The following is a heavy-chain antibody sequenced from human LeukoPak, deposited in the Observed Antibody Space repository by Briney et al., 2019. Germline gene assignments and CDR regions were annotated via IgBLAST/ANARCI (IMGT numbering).Heavy chain of an antibody. J-gene: IGHJ6*03. CDR2: ISGSGGST. Sequence: PGGSLRLSCAASGFTFSTYAMSWVRQAPGKGLEWVSVISGSGGSTYYADSVKGRFTISRDNSKNTVYLQMNSLRAEDTAVYYCARGKTYYYESSGSYSVFDYYMDVWGKGTTVTVSS. V-gene: IGHV3-23*01. D-gene: IGHD3-22*01. CDR1: GFTFSTYA. CDR3: ARGKTYYYESSGSYSVFDYYMDV.